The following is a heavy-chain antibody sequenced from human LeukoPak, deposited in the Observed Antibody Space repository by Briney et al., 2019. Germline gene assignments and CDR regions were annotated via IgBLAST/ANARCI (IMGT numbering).Heavy chain of an antibody. CDR2: ISSNGGST. J-gene: IGHJ4*02. V-gene: IGHV3-64*01. CDR1: GFTFSSYA. Sequence: GGSLRLSCAASGFTFSSYAMHWVRQAPGKGLEYVSAISSNGGSTYYANSVKGRFTISRDNSKNTLYLQMGSLRAEDMAVYYCARATLYGDHDYWGQGTLVTVSS. D-gene: IGHD4-17*01. CDR3: ARATLYGDHDY.